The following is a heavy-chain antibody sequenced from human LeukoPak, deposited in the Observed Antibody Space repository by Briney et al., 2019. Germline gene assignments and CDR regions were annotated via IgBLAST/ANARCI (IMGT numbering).Heavy chain of an antibody. CDR3: ARGRGIGA. J-gene: IGHJ6*02. Sequence: GGSLVLSCAASGFTFSGVWMTWVRQARVTWLGWVANINEDGSEKYYVDSVKGRCTISRDNAKKSLSLQMNSLRAEDMGVYYCARGRGIGAWGQGTTVTVSS. CDR2: INEDGSEK. V-gene: IGHV3-7*01. CDR1: GFTFSGVW.